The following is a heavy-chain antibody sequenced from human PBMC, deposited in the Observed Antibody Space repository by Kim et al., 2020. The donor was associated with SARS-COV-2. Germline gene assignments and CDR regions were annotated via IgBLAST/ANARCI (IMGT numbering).Heavy chain of an antibody. Sequence: GGSLRLSCAVSGFTFSNYWMSWVRQAPGKGLEWVANIKQDGSEKNYVDSVKGRFTISRDNAKNSLYLQMNSLRAEDTAMYYCASTNSFDYWGQGTLVTISS. CDR1: GFTFSNYW. V-gene: IGHV3-7*01. J-gene: IGHJ4*02. CDR3: ASTNSFDY. D-gene: IGHD1-1*01. CDR2: IKQDGSEK.